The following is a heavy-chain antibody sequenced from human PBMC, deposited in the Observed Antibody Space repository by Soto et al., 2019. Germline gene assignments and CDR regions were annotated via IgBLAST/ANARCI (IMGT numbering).Heavy chain of an antibody. CDR1: GGSISSYD. CDR2: IYYSGST. D-gene: IGHD4-17*01. V-gene: IGHV4-59*01. J-gene: IGHJ4*02. Sequence: TSETLSLTCTVSGGSISSYDWSWIRQPPGKGLEWIGYIYYSGSTNYNPSLKSRVTISVDTSKNQFSLKLSSVTAADTAVYYCARVQYGDYDFDYWGQGTLVTDSS. CDR3: ARVQYGDYDFDY.